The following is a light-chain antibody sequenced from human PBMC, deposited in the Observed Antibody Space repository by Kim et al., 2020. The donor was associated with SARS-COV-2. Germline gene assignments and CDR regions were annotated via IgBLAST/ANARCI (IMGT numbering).Light chain of an antibody. CDR1: SSDVVGYNY. CDR2: DVS. CDR3: SSYTGSDTLV. J-gene: IGLJ1*01. V-gene: IGLV2-14*03. Sequence: GQSITITCTGTSSDVVGYNYVSWFQQHPGKAPKLMIYDVSNRPSGVSNRFSGSKSGNTASLTISGLQAEDEADYSCSSYTGSDTLVFGTGTKVTVL.